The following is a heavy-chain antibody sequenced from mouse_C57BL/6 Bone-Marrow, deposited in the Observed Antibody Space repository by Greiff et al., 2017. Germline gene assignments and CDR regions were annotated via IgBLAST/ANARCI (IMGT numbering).Heavy chain of an antibody. CDR1: GFTFSRYT. CDR3: SRQVTTVLATKYFDV. Sequence: EVQLVESGGGLVKPGGSLTLSCAASGFTFSRYTMSWVRQTPEQRLQWVAAISGGGGNTYYPDSVKGRFTISRDNDKNILYLQMSSLRSEDTALYYCSRQVTTVLATKYFDVWGTGTTVTVSS. CDR2: ISGGGGNT. D-gene: IGHD1-1*01. J-gene: IGHJ1*03. V-gene: IGHV5-9*01.